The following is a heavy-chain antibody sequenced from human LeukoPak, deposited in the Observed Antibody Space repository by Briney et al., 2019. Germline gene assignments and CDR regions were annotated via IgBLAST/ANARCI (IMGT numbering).Heavy chain of an antibody. V-gene: IGHV3-21*04. Sequence: GGSLRLSCAASGFTFSSYTMNWVRQAPGKGLEWVSSISTSSIYIYYADSVKGRFTISRDNAKNSLYLQMNSLRAEDTAVYYCAKDLGSPIDYCSGGSCYSGGDYWGQGILVTVSS. CDR1: GFTFSSYT. J-gene: IGHJ4*02. CDR2: ISTSSIYI. CDR3: AKDLGSPIDYCSGGSCYSGGDY. D-gene: IGHD2-15*01.